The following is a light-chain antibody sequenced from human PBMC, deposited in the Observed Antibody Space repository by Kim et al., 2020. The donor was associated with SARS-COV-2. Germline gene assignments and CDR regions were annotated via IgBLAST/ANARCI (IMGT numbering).Light chain of an antibody. CDR1: KLGDRY. CDR2: QDN. CDR3: QAWDSSTVV. V-gene: IGLV3-1*01. J-gene: IGLJ2*01. Sequence: VSPGQTASITCSGDKLGDRYVCWYQQKPGQSPVIVIYQDNKRPSGIPERFSGSNSGNTATLTISGTQAMDEADYYCQAWDSSTVVFGGGTQLTVL.